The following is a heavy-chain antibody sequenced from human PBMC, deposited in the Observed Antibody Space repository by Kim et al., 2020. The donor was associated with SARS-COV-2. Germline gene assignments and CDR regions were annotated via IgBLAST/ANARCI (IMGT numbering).Heavy chain of an antibody. Sequence: SETLSLTCTVSGGSISSYYWSWIRQPPGKGLEWIGYIYYSGSTNYNPSLKSRVTISVDTSKNQFSLKLSSVTAADTAVYYCARDRSRYSSGWYEVGYYYSYGMDVWGQGTTVTVSS. CDR2: IYYSGST. CDR1: GGSISSYY. D-gene: IGHD6-19*01. V-gene: IGHV4-59*01. CDR3: ARDRSRYSSGWYEVGYYYSYGMDV. J-gene: IGHJ6*02.